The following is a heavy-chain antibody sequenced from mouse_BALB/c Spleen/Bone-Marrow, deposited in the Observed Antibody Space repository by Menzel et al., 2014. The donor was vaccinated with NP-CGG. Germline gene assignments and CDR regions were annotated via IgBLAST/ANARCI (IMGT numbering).Heavy chain of an antibody. J-gene: IGHJ1*01. D-gene: IGHD1-2*01. V-gene: IGHV3-8*02. Sequence: EVQLQQSGPSLVKPSQTLSLTCSVTGYSITSGYWNWIRKFPGHKFEYMGYISHSGSTYYNPSLKSRISITRDTSTNQYYLQWKAVTTEDTATYDVASGLHDCGRSSDWDLDVWGAGTTVTVSS. CDR1: GYSITSGY. CDR3: ASGLHDCGRSSDWDLDV. CDR2: ISHSGST.